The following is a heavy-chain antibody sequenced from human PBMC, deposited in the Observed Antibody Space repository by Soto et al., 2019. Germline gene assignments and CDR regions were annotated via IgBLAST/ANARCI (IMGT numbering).Heavy chain of an antibody. CDR1: GGSISSGGYY. CDR2: IYYSGST. CDR3: ARVFTGGSGSSYYYMDV. Sequence: TLSLTCTVSGGSISSGGYYWSWIRQHPGKGLEWIGYIYYSGSTYYNPSLKSRVTISVDTSKNQFSLKLSSVTAADTAVYYCARVFTGGSGSSYYYMDVWGKGTTVTVSS. V-gene: IGHV4-31*03. J-gene: IGHJ6*03. D-gene: IGHD3-10*01.